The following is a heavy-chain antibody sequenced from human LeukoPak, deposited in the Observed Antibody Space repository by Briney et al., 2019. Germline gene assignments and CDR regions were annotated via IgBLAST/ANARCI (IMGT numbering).Heavy chain of an antibody. CDR3: AKPGEPSNYFFDY. D-gene: IGHD2-21*01. CDR1: GFTFSSYG. CDR2: IWYDGSNK. J-gene: IGHJ4*02. Sequence: GGSLRLSCAASGFTFSSYGMHWVRQAPGKVLEWVAVIWYDGSNKYYADSVKGRFTISRDNSKNTLYLQMNSLRAEDTALYYCAKPGEPSNYFFDYWGQGALVTVSS. V-gene: IGHV3-33*06.